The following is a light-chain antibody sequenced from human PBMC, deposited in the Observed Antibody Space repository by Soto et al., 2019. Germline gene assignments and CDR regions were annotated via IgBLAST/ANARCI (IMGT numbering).Light chain of an antibody. CDR2: AAS. V-gene: IGKV1-39*01. CDR1: QSISNY. CDR3: QQSYNTPRT. J-gene: IGKJ2*01. Sequence: DIQMTQSPSSLSASVGDRVTITCRASQSISNYLNWYQHKPGKAPKLLIYAASSLQSGVPSRFSGSGSGTDFTRTISSLQPEDFATYSCQQSYNTPRTFGQGTKLEIK.